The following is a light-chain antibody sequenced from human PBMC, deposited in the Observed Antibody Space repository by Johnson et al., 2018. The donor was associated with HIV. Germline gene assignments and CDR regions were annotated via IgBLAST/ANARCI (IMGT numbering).Light chain of an antibody. CDR3: GTWDNSLSIGYV. V-gene: IGLV1-51*01. CDR2: DNN. CDR1: SSNIGNNY. Sequence: QSILTQPPSVSAAPGQKVTISCSGSSSNIGNNYVSWYQQVPGTAPKLLIYDNNKRPSGIPDRFSGSKSGTSATLGITGLQTGDEADYYCGTWDNSLSIGYVFGPGTKVTVL. J-gene: IGLJ1*01.